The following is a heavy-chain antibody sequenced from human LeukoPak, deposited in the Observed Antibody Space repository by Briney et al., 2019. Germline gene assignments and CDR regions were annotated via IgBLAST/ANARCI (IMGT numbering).Heavy chain of an antibody. CDR1: GGSFSGYY. CDR3: ARGRYSSGWYADYFDY. D-gene: IGHD6-19*01. CDR2: INHSGST. J-gene: IGHJ4*02. V-gene: IGHV4-34*01. Sequence: SETLSLTCAVYGGSFSGYYWSWIRQPPGKGLEWIGEINHSGSTNYNPSLKSRVTISLDTSKNQFSLKLSSVTAADTAVYYCARGRYSSGWYADYFDYWGQGTLVTVSS.